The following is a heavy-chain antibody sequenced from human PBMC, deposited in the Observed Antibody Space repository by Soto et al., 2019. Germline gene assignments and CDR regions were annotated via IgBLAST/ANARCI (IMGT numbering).Heavy chain of an antibody. CDR1: GFTFDDYA. D-gene: IGHD3-22*01. V-gene: IGHV3-9*01. J-gene: IGHJ6*02. Sequence: GGSLRLSCAASGFTFDDYAMHWVRQAPGKGLEWVSGISWNSGSIGYADSVKGRFTISRDNAKNSLYLQMNSLRAEDTALYYCAKDYSSAGEDYYDSSGYYYIPYGMDVWGQGTTVTVSS. CDR3: AKDYSSAGEDYYDSSGYYYIPYGMDV. CDR2: ISWNSGSI.